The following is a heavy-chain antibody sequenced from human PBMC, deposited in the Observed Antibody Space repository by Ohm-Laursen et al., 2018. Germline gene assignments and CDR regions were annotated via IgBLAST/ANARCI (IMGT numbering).Heavy chain of an antibody. V-gene: IGHV3-48*01. J-gene: IGHJ4*02. CDR1: GFSFRSYS. Sequence: SLRLSCAASGFSFRSYSMNWVRQAPGKGLEWVSYISSDSSTIYDAGSVKGRFTISRDNAKNSLYLQMNSLRAEDTAVYYCARDGGNYWGQGTLVTVSS. D-gene: IGHD1-26*01. CDR3: ARDGGNY. CDR2: ISSDSSTI.